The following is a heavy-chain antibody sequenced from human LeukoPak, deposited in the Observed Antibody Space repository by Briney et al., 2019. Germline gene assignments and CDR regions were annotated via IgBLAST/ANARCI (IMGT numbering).Heavy chain of an antibody. CDR2: INPNSGGT. CDR1: GYTFTGYY. J-gene: IGHJ6*02. D-gene: IGHD3-22*01. CDR3: VLDYYDSSGYYGEDV. V-gene: IGHV1-2*02. Sequence: ASVKVSCKASGYTFTGYYMHWVRQAPGQGLEWMGWINPNSGGTNYAQKFQGRVTMTRDTSISTAYMELSRLRSDDTAVYYCVLDYYDSSGYYGEDVWGQGTTVTVSS.